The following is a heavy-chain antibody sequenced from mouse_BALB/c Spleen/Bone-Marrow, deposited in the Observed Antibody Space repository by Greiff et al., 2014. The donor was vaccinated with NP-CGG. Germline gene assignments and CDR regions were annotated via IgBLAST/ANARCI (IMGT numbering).Heavy chain of an antibody. CDR1: GFNIKDTY. D-gene: IGHD2-14*01. CDR3: AQGYDWAMDY. V-gene: IGHV14-3*02. CDR2: IDPANGNT. Sequence: EVQLQQSGAELVKPGASVKLSCTASGFNIKDTYMHWVKQRPEQGLEWIGRIDPANGNTQYDPKFQGKATITADTSSNTAYLQLNSLTSEDTAVYYCAQGYDWAMDYWGQGTSVTVSS. J-gene: IGHJ4*01.